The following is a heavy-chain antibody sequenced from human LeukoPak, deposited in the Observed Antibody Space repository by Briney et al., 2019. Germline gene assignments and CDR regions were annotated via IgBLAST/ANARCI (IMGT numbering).Heavy chain of an antibody. CDR3: ATPYSYGAGAFDI. Sequence: ASVKVSCKVSGYTLTELSMHWVRQAPGKGLEWMGGFDPEDGETINAQKFQGRVTMTEDTSTDTAYMELSSLRSEDTAVYYCATPYSYGAGAFDIWGQGTMVTVSS. J-gene: IGHJ3*02. CDR1: GYTLTELS. V-gene: IGHV1-24*01. D-gene: IGHD5-18*01. CDR2: FDPEDGET.